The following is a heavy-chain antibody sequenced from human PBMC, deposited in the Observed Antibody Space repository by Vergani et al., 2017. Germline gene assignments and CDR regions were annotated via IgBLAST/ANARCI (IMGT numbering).Heavy chain of an antibody. CDR2: ISYDGSNK. V-gene: IGHV3-30-3*01. J-gene: IGHJ6*02. Sequence: QVQLVESGGGVVQPGRSLRLSCAASGFTFSSYAMHWVRQAPGKGLEWVAVISYDGSNKYYADSVKGRFTISRDNSKNTPYLQMNSLRAEDTAVYYCARDRGGSSWYRTYYYYGMDVWGQGTTVTVSS. D-gene: IGHD6-13*01. CDR1: GFTFSSYA. CDR3: ARDRGGSSWYRTYYYYGMDV.